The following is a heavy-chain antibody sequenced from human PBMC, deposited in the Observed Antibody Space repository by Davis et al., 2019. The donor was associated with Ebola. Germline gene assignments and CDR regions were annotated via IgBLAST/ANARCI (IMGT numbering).Heavy chain of an antibody. D-gene: IGHD2-21*01. CDR1: GYTFTGYY. CDR2: INPNSGGT. Sequence: ASVKVSCKASGYTFTGYYMHWVRQAPGQGLEWMGWINPNSGGTNYAQKFQGWVTMTRDTSISTAYMELSRLRSDDTAVYYCARVGGEILWFGWFDPWGQGTLDTVSS. J-gene: IGHJ5*02. V-gene: IGHV1-2*04. CDR3: ARVGGEILWFGWFDP.